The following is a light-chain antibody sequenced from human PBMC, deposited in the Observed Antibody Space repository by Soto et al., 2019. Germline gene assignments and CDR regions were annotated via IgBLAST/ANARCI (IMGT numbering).Light chain of an antibody. CDR1: SSDVGGYNY. V-gene: IGLV2-8*01. Sequence: QSALTQPPSASGSLGQSVTISCTGTSSDVGGYNYVSWHQQHPGKAPKVMIYEDTKRPPGVPDRFSGSKSGNTASLTVSGLQAEDEADYYCSSFAGGDNAVLLGGGTKLTVL. CDR3: SSFAGGDNAVL. J-gene: IGLJ2*01. CDR2: EDT.